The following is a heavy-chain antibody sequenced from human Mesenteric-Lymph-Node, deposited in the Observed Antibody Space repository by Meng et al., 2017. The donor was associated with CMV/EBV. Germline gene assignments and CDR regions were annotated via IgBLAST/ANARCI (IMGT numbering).Heavy chain of an antibody. CDR2: ISWNGDSR. CDR3: AILEGGNGSGDY. V-gene: IGHV3-43*01. J-gene: IGHJ4*02. CDR1: GFTVSSNY. D-gene: IGHD3-3*01. Sequence: GESLKISCAASGFTVSSNYMSWVRQSPAKGLEWVSLISWNGDSRYYTDSVKGRFTISRDNSRNSVYLQMNNLRAEDSALYYCAILEGGNGSGDYWGQGTLVTVSS.